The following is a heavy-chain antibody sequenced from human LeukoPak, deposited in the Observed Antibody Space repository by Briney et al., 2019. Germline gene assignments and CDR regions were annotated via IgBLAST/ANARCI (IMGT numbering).Heavy chain of an antibody. CDR2: ISAYNGNT. V-gene: IGHV1-18*01. CDR1: GYTFTSYG. CDR3: VRDGHRLYDNYYYYMDV. D-gene: IGHD2-2*02. J-gene: IGHJ6*03. Sequence: SVKVSCKASGYTFTSYGISWERQAPGQGLEWMGWISAYNGNTNYAQKLQGRVTMTTDTSTSTAYMELRSLRSDDTAVYFCVRDGHRLYDNYYYYMDVWGKGTTVTVSS.